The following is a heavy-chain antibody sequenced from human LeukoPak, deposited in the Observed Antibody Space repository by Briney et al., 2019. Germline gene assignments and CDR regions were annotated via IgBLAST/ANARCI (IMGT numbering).Heavy chain of an antibody. V-gene: IGHV3-7*01. Sequence: PGGSLRLSCAASGLTFSGYWMSWVRQAPGKGLEWVANINQGGSERYYVGSVRGRFTMSRDNAKKSLYLQMSSLRVEATAVYYCASWIGGYDPWGQGTLVSVSS. J-gene: IGHJ5*02. CDR1: GLTFSGYW. D-gene: IGHD3-3*01. CDR3: ASWIGGYDP. CDR2: INQGGSER.